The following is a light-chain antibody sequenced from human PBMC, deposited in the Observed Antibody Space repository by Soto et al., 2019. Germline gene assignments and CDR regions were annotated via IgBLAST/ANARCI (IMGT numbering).Light chain of an antibody. Sequence: QSVLTQPRSVSGSPGQSVTISCTGTSSDVGGYNYVSWYQQHPGKAPKLMIYDVSKRPSGVPDRSSGSKSGTTASLTISGLQAEDEADYYCCSNAGSYTYVFGTGPKVPVL. V-gene: IGLV2-11*01. CDR3: CSNAGSYTYV. CDR2: DVS. J-gene: IGLJ1*01. CDR1: SSDVGGYNY.